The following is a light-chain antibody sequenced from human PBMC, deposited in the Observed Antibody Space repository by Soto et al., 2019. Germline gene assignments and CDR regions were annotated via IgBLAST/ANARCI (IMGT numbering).Light chain of an antibody. CDR2: DVS. J-gene: IGLJ1*01. CDR1: SSDVGGYNY. Sequence: QSVLTQPASVSGSPGQSITISCTGTSSDVGGYNYLSWYQQHPGKAPKVMIYDVSNRPSGVSNRFSGSKSGNTASLTISGLHAEDEADYYCSSYTRSNTLVFGTGTKVTVL. CDR3: SSYTRSNTLV. V-gene: IGLV2-14*03.